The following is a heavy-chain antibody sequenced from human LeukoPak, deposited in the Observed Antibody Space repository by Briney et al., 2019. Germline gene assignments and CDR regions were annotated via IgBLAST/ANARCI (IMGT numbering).Heavy chain of an antibody. CDR3: AKDRGRYSGYDYADY. V-gene: IGHV3-23*01. J-gene: IGHJ4*02. CDR1: GFTFSSYA. Sequence: PGGSLRLSCAASGFTFSSYAMSWVRQAPGKGLEWVSAIGGSGGSTYYADSVKGRFTISRDNSTNTLYLQMNSLRAEDTAVYYCAKDRGRYSGYDYADYWGQGTLVTVSS. D-gene: IGHD5-12*01. CDR2: IGGSGGST.